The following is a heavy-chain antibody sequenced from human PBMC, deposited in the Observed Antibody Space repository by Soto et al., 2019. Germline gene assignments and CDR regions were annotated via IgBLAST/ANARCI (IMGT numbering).Heavy chain of an antibody. Sequence: PGGSLRLSCAASGFTFSSYGMHWVRQAPGKGLEWVAVIWYDGSNKYYADSVKGRFTISRDNSKNTLYLQMNSLRAEDTAVYYCARDNSSWYRFVDYWGQGTLVTVSS. CDR2: IWYDGSNK. CDR1: GFTFSSYG. D-gene: IGHD6-13*01. V-gene: IGHV3-33*01. CDR3: ARDNSSWYRFVDY. J-gene: IGHJ4*02.